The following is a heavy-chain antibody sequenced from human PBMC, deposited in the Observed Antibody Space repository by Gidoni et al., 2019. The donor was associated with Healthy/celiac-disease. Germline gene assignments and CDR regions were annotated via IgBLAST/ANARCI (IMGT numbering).Heavy chain of an antibody. CDR2: IYYSGST. CDR3: ARVYGYSSGQLDY. CDR1: GGSISSYY. Sequence: QVQLQESGPGLVQPSETLSLTCTVSGGSISSYYWSWIRQPPGKGLEWIGYIYYSGSTNYNPSLKSRVTISVDTSKNQFSLKLSSVTAADTAVYYCARVYGYSSGQLDYWGQGTLVTVSS. J-gene: IGHJ4*02. V-gene: IGHV4-59*01. D-gene: IGHD6-19*01.